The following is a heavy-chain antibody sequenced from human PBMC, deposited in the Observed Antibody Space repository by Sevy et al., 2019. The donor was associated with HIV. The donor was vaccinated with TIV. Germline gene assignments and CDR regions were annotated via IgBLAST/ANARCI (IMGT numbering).Heavy chain of an antibody. CDR1: GGTFSSYA. CDR3: AREDYDSSGYYYY. D-gene: IGHD3-22*01. V-gene: IGHV1-69*06. J-gene: IGHJ4*02. CDR2: IIPIFGTA. Sequence: ASVKVSCKASGGTFSSYAISWVRQAPGQGLEWMGGIIPIFGTANYAQKFQGRVTITADKSTSTAYMELSSLRSEETAVYYCAREDYDSSGYYYYWGQGTLVTVSS.